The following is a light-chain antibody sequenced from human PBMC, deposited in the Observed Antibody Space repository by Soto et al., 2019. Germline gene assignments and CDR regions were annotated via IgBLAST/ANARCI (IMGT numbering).Light chain of an antibody. CDR1: SSDVGCYNY. CDR3: CSYAGSYPYV. CDR2: DVS. V-gene: IGLV2-11*01. Sequence: QSALTQPRSVYGSPGQSVTISCTGTSSDVGCYNYVSWYQQHPGKAPKLMIYDVSKRLSGVPDRFSGSKSGNTASLTISGLQAEDEADYYCCSYAGSYPYVFGTGTKVTV. J-gene: IGLJ1*01.